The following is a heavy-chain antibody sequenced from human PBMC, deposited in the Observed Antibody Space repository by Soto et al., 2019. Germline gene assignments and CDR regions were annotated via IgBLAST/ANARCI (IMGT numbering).Heavy chain of an antibody. CDR2: IDAGNGNT. V-gene: IGHV1-3*01. CDR1: GYTFTSYA. Sequence: GASVKVSCKASGYTFTSYAMHWVRQAPGQGLEWMGWIDAGNGNTKYSQKFQGRVTISRDTSASTAYMELSNLRSEDTAVYYCARAEYDILTWGQGTLVTVSS. J-gene: IGHJ5*02. D-gene: IGHD3-9*01. CDR3: ARAEYDILT.